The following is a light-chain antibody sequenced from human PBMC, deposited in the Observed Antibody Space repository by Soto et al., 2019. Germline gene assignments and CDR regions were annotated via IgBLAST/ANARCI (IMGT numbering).Light chain of an antibody. J-gene: IGKJ1*01. CDR2: DAS. CDR3: QQRSNWPPTWT. Sequence: EIVLSQSTATLSLSPGERATLSCRASQSVGSYLAWYQHIPGQAPRLLIYDASKRATGIPARFSGSGSGTDFTLTIISLEPEDFAVYYCQQRSNWPPTWTFGQGTKVEVK. CDR1: QSVGSY. V-gene: IGKV3-11*01.